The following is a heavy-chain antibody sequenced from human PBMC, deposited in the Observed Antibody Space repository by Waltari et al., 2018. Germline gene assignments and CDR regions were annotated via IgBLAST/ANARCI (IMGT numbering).Heavy chain of an antibody. D-gene: IGHD6-19*01. J-gene: IGHJ4*02. V-gene: IGHV3-23*01. Sequence: EVQLLESGGGLVQPGGSMRLSCAASEFTFSSYAMHWVRQAPGKGLEWVSTISGSGGNTYYADSVKGRFTISRDNSKNTLYLQMNSLRAEDTAVYYCAKDPAGTYYFEYWGQGTLVTVSS. CDR2: ISGSGGNT. CDR3: AKDPAGTYYFEY. CDR1: EFTFSSYA.